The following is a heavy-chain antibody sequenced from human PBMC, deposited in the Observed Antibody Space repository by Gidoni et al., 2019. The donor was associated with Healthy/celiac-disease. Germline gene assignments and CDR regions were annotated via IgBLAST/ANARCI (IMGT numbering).Heavy chain of an antibody. CDR2: ISWNSGSI. CDR3: AKDAHGSIQYNWFDP. Sequence: EVQLVESGGGLVQPGRSLRLSCAASGFTFDDYAMHWVRQAPGKGLEWVSGISWNSGSIGYADSVKGRFTISRDNAKNSLYLQMNSLRAEDTALYYCAKDAHGSIQYNWFDPWGQGTLVTVSS. V-gene: IGHV3-9*01. J-gene: IGHJ5*02. D-gene: IGHD1-26*01. CDR1: GFTFDDYA.